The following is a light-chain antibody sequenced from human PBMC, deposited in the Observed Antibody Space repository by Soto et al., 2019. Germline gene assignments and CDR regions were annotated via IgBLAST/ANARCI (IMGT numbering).Light chain of an antibody. CDR1: QSVSSN. CDR3: QQYNNWIWT. J-gene: IGKJ1*01. CDR2: GAS. V-gene: IGKV3-15*01. Sequence: EIVMTQSPATLSVSPGERATLSCRASQSVSSNLAWYQQKPGQAPRLLIYGASTRATGIPARFSGSGSGTEFTLTISSLQSEDFAVYYCQQYNNWIWTLGQGTKVEIK.